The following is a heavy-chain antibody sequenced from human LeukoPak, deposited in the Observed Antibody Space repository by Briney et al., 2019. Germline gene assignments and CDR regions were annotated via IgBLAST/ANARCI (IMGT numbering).Heavy chain of an antibody. V-gene: IGHV3-23*01. J-gene: IGHJ4*02. Sequence: GASLRLSCAASGFTFSSYAMSWVRQAPGKGLEWVSGVCSVASGGTFYADSVKGRFTISRDTSKNTLYLQMNSLRAEDTAVYYCARKSVAEAGIVLDYWGPGTLVTVSS. CDR3: ARKSVAEAGIVLDY. D-gene: IGHD6-19*01. CDR1: GFTFSSYA. CDR2: VCSVASGGT.